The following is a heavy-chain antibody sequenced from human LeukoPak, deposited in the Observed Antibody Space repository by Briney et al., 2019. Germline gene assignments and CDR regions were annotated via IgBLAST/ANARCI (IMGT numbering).Heavy chain of an antibody. CDR1: GFTFSSCG. CDR3: ARHYSIYYYYMDV. D-gene: IGHD6-13*01. V-gene: IGHV3-30*02. J-gene: IGHJ6*03. Sequence: PGGSLRLSCAASGFTFSSCGMHWVRQAPGKGLEWVAFIQYGGSNKYYADSVKGRFTISRDDSKNTLYLQMNSLRAEDTAVYYCARHYSIYYYYMDVWGRGTTVTVSS. CDR2: IQYGGSNK.